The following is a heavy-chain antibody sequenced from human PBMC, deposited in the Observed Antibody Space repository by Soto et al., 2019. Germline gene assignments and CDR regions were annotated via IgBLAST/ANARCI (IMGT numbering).Heavy chain of an antibody. J-gene: IGHJ6*02. CDR3: ASEGYNYEGMDV. V-gene: IGHV1-3*05. CDR2: INAGNGNT. CDR1: GYTFSNYA. Sequence: QVQLVQSGAEEKKPGASVKVSCKASGYTFSNYAMHWVRQAPGQRLEWMGWINAGNGNTEYSQKLQGRVTITRDTSASTAYMELSSLRSEDTAVYYCASEGYNYEGMDVWGQGTTVTVSS.